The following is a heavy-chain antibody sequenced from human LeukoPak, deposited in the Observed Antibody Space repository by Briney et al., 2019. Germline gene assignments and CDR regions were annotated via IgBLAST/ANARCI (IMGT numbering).Heavy chain of an antibody. CDR3: ASLTYYDFWSGYFFDY. V-gene: IGHV4-31*03. J-gene: IGHJ4*02. Sequence: NPSETLSLTCTVSGGSISSGGYYWSWIRQHPGKGLEWIGYIYYSGSTYYNPSLKSRVTISVDTSKNQFSLKLSSVTAADTAVYYCASLTYYDFWSGYFFDYWGQGTLVTVSS. D-gene: IGHD3-3*01. CDR2: IYYSGST. CDR1: GGSISSGGYY.